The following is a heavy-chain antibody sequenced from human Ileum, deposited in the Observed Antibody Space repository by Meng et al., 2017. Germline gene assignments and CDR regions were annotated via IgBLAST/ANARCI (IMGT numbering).Heavy chain of an antibody. CDR1: GGSISSGGNY. Sequence: QVQLQESGPGLVKPSQTLSLTCTVSGGSISSGGNYWGWIRQHPGKGLEWIGYIYDSGSTYYNPSLKSRIAISGDTSKNQFSLNLSSVTAADTAVYYCARGGTAYFDYWGQGTLVTVSS. J-gene: IGHJ4*02. CDR3: ARGGTAYFDY. CDR2: IYDSGST. D-gene: IGHD1-1*01. V-gene: IGHV4-31*03.